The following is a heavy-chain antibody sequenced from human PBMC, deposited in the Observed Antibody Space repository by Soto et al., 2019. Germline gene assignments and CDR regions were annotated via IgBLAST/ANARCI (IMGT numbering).Heavy chain of an antibody. J-gene: IGHJ6*02. Sequence: WETLSLTCTVSGGSVTSGSYYWSWIRQPPGKGLEWIGYIYYSGSTNYNPSLKSRVTISVDTSKNQFSLKLNSVTAADTAVYCCARDSSGWKNYGMDVWGQGTTVTVSS. CDR3: ARDSSGWKNYGMDV. V-gene: IGHV4-61*01. CDR1: GGSVTSGSYY. D-gene: IGHD6-19*01. CDR2: IYYSGST.